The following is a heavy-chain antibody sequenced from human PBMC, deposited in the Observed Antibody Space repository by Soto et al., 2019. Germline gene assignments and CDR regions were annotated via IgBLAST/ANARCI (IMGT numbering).Heavy chain of an antibody. D-gene: IGHD3-10*01. CDR1: GFPFSVYW. CDR2: LKLDGTGI. CDR3: ARNSGYGSIDSVSYYFDY. Sequence: EVQLVESGGKLVRPGGSLRLSCVASGFPFSVYWMSWVRQAPGEGLEWVARLKLDGTGIHYADSVKGRFTISRDKDENSLLLQMNSLLCEESAVYYCARNSGYGSIDSVSYYFDYRGQGTLVAVTS. J-gene: IGHJ4*02. V-gene: IGHV3-7*01.